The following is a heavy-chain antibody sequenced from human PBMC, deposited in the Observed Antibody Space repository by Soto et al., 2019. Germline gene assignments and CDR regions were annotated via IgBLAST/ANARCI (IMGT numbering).Heavy chain of an antibody. V-gene: IGHV3-23*01. J-gene: IGHJ3*02. CDR2: ISKTGVST. CDR3: AHPRGYGVFDAVDI. D-gene: IGHD4-17*01. CDR1: GFTFSTYA. Sequence: GGSLRLSCAASGFTFSTYAMNWVRQAPGKGLEWVSAISKTGVSTYYAESVRGRFTISRDNSINTLYLQMSGLRIEDTAVYYCAHPRGYGVFDAVDIWGQGTMVTVS.